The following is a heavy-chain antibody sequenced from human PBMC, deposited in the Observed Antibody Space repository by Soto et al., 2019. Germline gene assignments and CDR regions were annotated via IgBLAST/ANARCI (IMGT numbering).Heavy chain of an antibody. D-gene: IGHD2-15*01. CDR2: IIPIFGTA. J-gene: IGHJ6*02. CDR3: ARQVVVAAVFRYYYYGMDV. Sequence: QVQLVQSGAEVKKPGSSVKVSCKASGGTFSSYAISWVRQAPGQGLEWMGGIIPIFGTANYAQKFQGRVTLTADESTSTAYMELSSLRSEDTAVYYCARQVVVAAVFRYYYYGMDVWGQGTTVTVSS. V-gene: IGHV1-69*01. CDR1: GGTFSSYA.